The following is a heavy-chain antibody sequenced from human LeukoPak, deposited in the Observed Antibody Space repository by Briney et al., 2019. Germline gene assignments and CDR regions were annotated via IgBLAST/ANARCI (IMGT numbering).Heavy chain of an antibody. V-gene: IGHV3-30*18. CDR3: AKGCLGGGNCFFFQH. CDR1: GFTFVNNG. Sequence: PGRSLRLSCAASGFTFVNNGMHSVRPPPGNGLEWVAAISSDGATQYYPDSVKGRFTISRDNSKNTLNLQMNSLRPGDTAVYYCAKGCLGGGNCFFFQHWGQGTLVTVSS. D-gene: IGHD2-15*01. CDR2: ISSDGATQ. J-gene: IGHJ1*01.